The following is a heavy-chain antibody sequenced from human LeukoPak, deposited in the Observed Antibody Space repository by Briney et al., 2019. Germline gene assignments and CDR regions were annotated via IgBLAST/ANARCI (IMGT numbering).Heavy chain of an antibody. CDR2: ISGSGGST. CDR1: GFTFSSYA. J-gene: IGHJ3*02. CDR3: AKLPRIASDI. V-gene: IGHV3-23*01. Sequence: GGSPRLSCAASGFTFSSYAMSWVRQAPGKGLEWVSDISGSGGSTYYADSVKGRFTISRDNSKNTLYLQMNSLRAEDTAVYYCAKLPRIASDIWGQGTMVTVSS.